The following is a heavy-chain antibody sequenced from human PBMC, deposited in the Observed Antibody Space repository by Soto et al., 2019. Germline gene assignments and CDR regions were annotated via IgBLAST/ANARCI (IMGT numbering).Heavy chain of an antibody. CDR2: ISYDGSDK. V-gene: IGHV3-30*18. J-gene: IGHJ4*02. CDR3: AKDNPTIAY. CDR1: GFTFSSSG. Sequence: QVLLVESGGGVVQPGRSLRLSCAVSGFTFSSSGMHWVRQAPGKGLEWVAIISYDGSDKYYADSVEGRFTISRDNSKNTLFLQMNSLRPEDTAVYYCAKDNPTIAYWGQGTLVTVSS. D-gene: IGHD1-1*01.